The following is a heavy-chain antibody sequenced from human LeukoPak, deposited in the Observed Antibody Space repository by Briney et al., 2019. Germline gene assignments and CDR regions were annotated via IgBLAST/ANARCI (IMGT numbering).Heavy chain of an antibody. Sequence: PGGSLRLSCAASGFTFNTYWMHWVRQAPGKGLVWVARIDNDGSDMTYADSVKGRFTISRDNAKNTLYLQMNSLRAEDTALYYCAKDMGLRYFDWLPLDYWGQGTLVTVSS. V-gene: IGHV3-74*01. CDR3: AKDMGLRYFDWLPLDY. D-gene: IGHD3-9*01. CDR1: GFTFNTYW. CDR2: IDNDGSDM. J-gene: IGHJ4*02.